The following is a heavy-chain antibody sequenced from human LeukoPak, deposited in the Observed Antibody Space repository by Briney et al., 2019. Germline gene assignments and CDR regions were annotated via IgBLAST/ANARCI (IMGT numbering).Heavy chain of an antibody. D-gene: IGHD3-3*02. J-gene: IGHJ4*02. CDR3: ARDRLGPSFSVSHFDL. CDR2: INYNGAIT. V-gene: IGHV3-20*04. Sequence: GGSLRLSCATSGFTVVDYGLSWVRRAPGKGLEWLCAINYNGAITDYADSVKGRFTISRDNAKNSLYLRMDSLRAEDTALYYCARDRLGPSFSVSHFDLWGQGTLVTVSS. CDR1: GFTVVDYG.